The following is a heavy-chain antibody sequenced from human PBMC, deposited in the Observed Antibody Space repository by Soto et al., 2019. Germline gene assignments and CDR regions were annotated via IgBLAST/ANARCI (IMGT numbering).Heavy chain of an antibody. CDR1: GYTFTSYA. V-gene: IGHV1-3*01. CDR3: ARDLSTMVRGVD. Sequence: QVPLVQSGAEVKKPGASVKVSCKASGYTFTSYAMHWVRQAPGQRLEWMGWINAGNGNTKYSQKFRGRVTITRDTSASTAYMELSSLRSEDTAVYYCARDLSTMVRGVDWGQGTLVTVSS. D-gene: IGHD3-10*01. CDR2: INAGNGNT. J-gene: IGHJ4*02.